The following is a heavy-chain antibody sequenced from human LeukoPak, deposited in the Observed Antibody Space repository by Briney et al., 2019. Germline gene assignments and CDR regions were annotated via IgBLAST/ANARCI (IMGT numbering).Heavy chain of an antibody. V-gene: IGHV4-4*07. CDR2: IYTSGST. Sequence: SETLFLTCTVSGGSISSYYWSWIRQPAGKGLEWIGRIYTSGSTNYNPSLKSRVTISVDTSKNQFSLKLSSVTAADTAVYYCARGGGIAAAGDYWGQGTLVTVSS. D-gene: IGHD6-13*01. CDR1: GGSISSYY. CDR3: ARGGGIAAAGDY. J-gene: IGHJ4*02.